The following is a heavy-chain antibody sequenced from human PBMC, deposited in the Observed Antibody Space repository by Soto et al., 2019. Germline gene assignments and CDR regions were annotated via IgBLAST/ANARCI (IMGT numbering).Heavy chain of an antibody. CDR2: IHPRDSDV. CDR1: GYSFTDYW. CDR3: GRVSGDGDDMDV. J-gene: IGHJ6*02. V-gene: IGHV5-51*01. Sequence: PGEYLKISCKASGYSFTDYWMGWVRQMPGNGLEWLGIIHPRDSDVRYNSSLKGQVTMSADKSISTAYLQWSSLKASDSAKYFCGRVSGDGDDMDVWGQGTTVTVSS. D-gene: IGHD3-10*02.